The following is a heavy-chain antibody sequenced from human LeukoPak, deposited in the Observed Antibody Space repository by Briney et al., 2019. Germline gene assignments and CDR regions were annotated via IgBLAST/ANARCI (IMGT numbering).Heavy chain of an antibody. Sequence: GGSLRLSCGAPGLTFSSYGMNWVRQAPGKGLEWVSVISGSGGSTYYADSVKGRFTISRDNSKNTLYLQMNSLRAEDTAVYYCAKVQGVAARRSPFDYWGQGTLVTVSS. CDR1: GLTFSSYG. CDR3: AKVQGVAARRSPFDY. D-gene: IGHD6-6*01. CDR2: ISGSGGST. V-gene: IGHV3-23*01. J-gene: IGHJ4*02.